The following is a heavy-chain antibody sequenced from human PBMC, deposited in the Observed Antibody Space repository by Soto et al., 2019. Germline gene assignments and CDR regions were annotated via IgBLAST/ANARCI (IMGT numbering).Heavy chain of an antibody. CDR2: IYYSGST. D-gene: IGHD4-17*01. V-gene: IGHV4-30-4*01. J-gene: IGHJ4*02. Sequence: LSLTCTVSGGSISSGDYYWSWIRQPPGKGLEWIGYIYYSGSTYYNPSLKSRVTISVDTSKNQFSLKLSSVTAADTAVYYCARVPLFYDYGDYYDYWGQGTLVTVSS. CDR3: ARVPLFYDYGDYYDY. CDR1: GGSISSGDYY.